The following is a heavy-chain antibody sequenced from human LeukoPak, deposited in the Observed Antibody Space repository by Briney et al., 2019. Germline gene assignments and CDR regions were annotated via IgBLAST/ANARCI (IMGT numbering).Heavy chain of an antibody. CDR1: GASISSGIYY. V-gene: IGHV4-39*01. Sequence: SETLSLTCTVSGASISSGIYYWGWVRQPPGRGLEWIGTIYYGGNTYYNPSLKSRVTISADSSKNQFSLRVTSVTAADTAVYYCARHIYGDSVEVAGDVFDAWGQGTVVTVSS. CDR3: ARHIYGDSVEVAGDVFDA. J-gene: IGHJ3*01. CDR2: IYYGGNT. D-gene: IGHD2-21*01.